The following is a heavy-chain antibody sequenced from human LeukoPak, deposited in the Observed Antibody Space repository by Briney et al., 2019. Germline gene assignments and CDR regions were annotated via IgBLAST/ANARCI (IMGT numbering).Heavy chain of an antibody. D-gene: IGHD6-13*01. CDR2: IYYSGST. CDR1: GGSISSGGYY. Sequence: PSQTLSLTCTVSGGSISSGGYYWSWIRQHPGKGPEWIGYIYYSGSTYYNPSLKSRVTISVDTSKNQFSLKLSSVTAADTAVYYCARSTAAGYIDYWGQGTLVTVSS. CDR3: ARSTAAGYIDY. V-gene: IGHV4-31*03. J-gene: IGHJ4*02.